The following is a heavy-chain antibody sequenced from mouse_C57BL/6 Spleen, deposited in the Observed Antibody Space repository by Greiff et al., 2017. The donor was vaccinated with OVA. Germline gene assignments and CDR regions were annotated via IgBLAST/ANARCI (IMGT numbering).Heavy chain of an antibody. V-gene: IGHV1-82*01. J-gene: IGHJ2*01. D-gene: IGHD4-1*01. CDR1: GYAFSSSW. Sequence: QVQLQQSGPELVKPGASVKISCKASGYAFSSSWMNWVKQRPGKGLEWIGRIYPGDGDTNYNGKFKGKATLTADKSSSTAYMQLSSLTSEDSAVYFCARKLVFEYWGQGTTLTVSS. CDR3: ARKLVFEY. CDR2: IYPGDGDT.